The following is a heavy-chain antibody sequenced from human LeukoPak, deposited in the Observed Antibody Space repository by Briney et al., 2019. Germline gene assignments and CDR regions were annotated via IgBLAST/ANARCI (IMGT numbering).Heavy chain of an antibody. Sequence: GSLRLSCAASAFTFSTYGMIWVRQAPGKGLVWVSRINSDGINTSYADSVKGRFTISRDNAKNTLNLQMNSLRAEDTAVYYCARDLGQYYDTSDNWFDPWGQGTLVTVSS. CDR1: AFTFSTYG. CDR3: ARDLGQYYDTSDNWFDP. D-gene: IGHD3-22*01. J-gene: IGHJ5*02. CDR2: INSDGINT. V-gene: IGHV3-74*01.